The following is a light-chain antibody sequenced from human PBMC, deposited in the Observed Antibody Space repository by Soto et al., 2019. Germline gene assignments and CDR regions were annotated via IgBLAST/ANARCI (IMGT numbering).Light chain of an antibody. CDR1: SSSIESNT. CDR3: AAWDDILNGYV. Sequence: QAVLTQPPSASGTPGQRVTISCSGSSSSIESNTVTWYQQLPGTAPKLVIYSNYDRPSGVPDRFSGSTSGTSASLVIRGLQSEDEADYYCAAWDDILNGYVFAGGPKAAVL. V-gene: IGLV1-44*01. CDR2: SNY. J-gene: IGLJ1*01.